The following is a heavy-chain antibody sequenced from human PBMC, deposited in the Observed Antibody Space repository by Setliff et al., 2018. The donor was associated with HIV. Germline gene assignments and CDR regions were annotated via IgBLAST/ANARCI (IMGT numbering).Heavy chain of an antibody. V-gene: IGHV3-15*01. J-gene: IGHJ3*02. CDR1: GFTFSGSW. CDR3: TTDSGVRYLDWLSPLDAFDI. Sequence: GGSLRLSCVGSGFTFSGSWMSWVRQAPGKGLEGVGLIKSKTDGGTTDYAAPVKGRFTISRADSRNTLYLQMSSLKTEDTAVYYCTTDSGVRYLDWLSPLDAFDIWGQGTMVTVSS. D-gene: IGHD3-9*01. CDR2: IKSKTDGGTT.